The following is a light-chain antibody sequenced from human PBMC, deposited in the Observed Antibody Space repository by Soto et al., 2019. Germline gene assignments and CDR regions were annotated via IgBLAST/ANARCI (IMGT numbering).Light chain of an antibody. CDR2: AAS. V-gene: IGKV1-9*01. J-gene: IGKJ4*01. Sequence: DIQMTQYPSTLSASVGDRVTGSPRGSQGISSYLAWYQQKPGKAPKLLIYAASTLRSGVPSRFSGSGAGTEFTLTISSLQPEDFATYYCQQRKSYPLTFGGGTKVDIK. CDR1: QGISSY. CDR3: QQRKSYPLT.